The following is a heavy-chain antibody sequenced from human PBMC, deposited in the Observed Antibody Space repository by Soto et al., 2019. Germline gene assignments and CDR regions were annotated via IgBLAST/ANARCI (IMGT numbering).Heavy chain of an antibody. CDR2: ISGSGGST. CDR3: AKEPVAAAGIMDY. CDR1: GFTFSSYA. J-gene: IGHJ4*02. Sequence: PGRSLRLSCAASGFTFSSYAISCVRQAPGKGLEWVSAISGSGGSTYYADSVKGRFTISRDNSKSTLYLQMNSLRAEDTAVYYCAKEPVAAAGIMDYWGQGTLVTXSS. D-gene: IGHD6-13*01. V-gene: IGHV3-23*01.